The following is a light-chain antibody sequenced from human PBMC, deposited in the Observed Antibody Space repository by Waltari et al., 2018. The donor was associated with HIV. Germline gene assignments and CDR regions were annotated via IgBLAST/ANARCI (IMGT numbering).Light chain of an antibody. J-gene: IGLJ3*02. CDR2: MND. V-gene: IGLV1-47*01. CDR3: AAWDASLSRWV. Sequence: QSVLTHPPSACATPGQRVTISCTGRRTNIGSNPVSWFQHLPGTAPKLLIYMNDQRPSGVPDRFSGSKSGTSASLAIRGLRSEDEAHYYCAAWDASLSRWVFGGGTKLTVL. CDR1: RTNIGSNP.